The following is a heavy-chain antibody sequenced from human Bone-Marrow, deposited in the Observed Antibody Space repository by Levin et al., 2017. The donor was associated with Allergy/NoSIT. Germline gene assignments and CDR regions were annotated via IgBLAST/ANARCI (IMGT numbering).Heavy chain of an antibody. CDR2: IHYSGRT. Sequence: SETLSLTCSVSGGSINSDDYYWSWIRQAPGKGLEWLGYIHYSGRTFYTPSLRSRLSLSVDNYRNSFSLTLTSVTAPHTALFYCARVKVPSASDSQWDFSDYGDQGVDRYFDGWGRGTLVIVSS. J-gene: IGHJ2*01. V-gene: IGHV4-30-4*01. D-gene: IGHD4-17*01. CDR3: ARVKVPSASDSQWDFSDYGDQGVDRYFDG. CDR1: GGSINSDDYY.